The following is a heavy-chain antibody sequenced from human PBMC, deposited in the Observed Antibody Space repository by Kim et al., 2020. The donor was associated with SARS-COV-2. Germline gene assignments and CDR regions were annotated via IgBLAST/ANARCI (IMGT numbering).Heavy chain of an antibody. CDR3: ARVRSIVGATYYYCYGLDV. Sequence: ASVKVSCKASGYTFTTYGISWVRQAPGQGLEWMGWISAYNGNTNYAQKLQGRVTMTTDTTTSTAYMEVRSLRSDDPAVYYCARVRSIVGATYYYCYGLDVWGQGTTVTVPS. J-gene: IGHJ6*02. CDR2: ISAYNGNT. V-gene: IGHV1-18*04. D-gene: IGHD1-26*01. CDR1: GYTFTTYG.